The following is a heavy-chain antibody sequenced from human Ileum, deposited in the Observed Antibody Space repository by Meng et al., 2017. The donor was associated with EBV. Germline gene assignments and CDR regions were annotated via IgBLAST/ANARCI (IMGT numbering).Heavy chain of an antibody. CDR1: GDCVRGCDV. Sequence: GTGPVTSSRTLALPCAVSGDCVRGCDVCEWSPRPPVKGIDGIMEVYYDVDTNYHQYLQSRLTITLDKTKNEVNLHLNSLTAADTAVYFCARSSPIVRGLDYWGQGTLVTVSS. CDR3: ARSSPIVRGLDY. CDR2: VYYDVDT. V-gene: IGHV4-4*02. J-gene: IGHJ4*02. D-gene: IGHD3-10*01.